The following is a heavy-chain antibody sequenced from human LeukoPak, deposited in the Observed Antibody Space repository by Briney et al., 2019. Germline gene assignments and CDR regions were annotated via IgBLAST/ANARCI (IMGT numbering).Heavy chain of an antibody. V-gene: IGHV1-2*02. Sequence: GASVKVSCKASGYTFTGYYIHWVRQAPGQGLELMGWINPNNGGTNYAQKFQGRVTMTRDTSISTAYMELNRLTSDDTAVYYCARDKYTGYETFDYWGQGTPVTVSS. J-gene: IGHJ4*02. D-gene: IGHD5-12*01. CDR3: ARDKYTGYETFDY. CDR1: GYTFTGYY. CDR2: INPNNGGT.